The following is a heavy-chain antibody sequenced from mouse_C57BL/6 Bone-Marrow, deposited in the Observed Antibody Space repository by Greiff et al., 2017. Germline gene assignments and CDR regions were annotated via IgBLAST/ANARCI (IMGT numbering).Heavy chain of an antibody. J-gene: IGHJ4*01. D-gene: IGHD1-1*01. V-gene: IGHV5-6*01. CDR2: ISSGGSYT. CDR1: GFTFSSYG. CDR3: ARTTTVVDYAMDY. Sequence: EVHLVESGGDLVKPGGSLKLSCAASGFTFSSYGMSWVRQTPDKRLEWVATISSGGSYTYYPDSVKGRFTISRDNAKNTQYLQMSSLKSEDTAMYYCARTTTVVDYAMDYWGRGTSVTVSS.